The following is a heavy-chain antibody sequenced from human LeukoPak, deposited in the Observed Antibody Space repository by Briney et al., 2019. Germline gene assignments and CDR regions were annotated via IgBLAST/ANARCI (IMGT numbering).Heavy chain of an antibody. V-gene: IGHV4-59*08. CDR2: IYYSGST. Sequence: SETLSLTCTDSGGSISSYYWSWIRQPPGKGLEWIGYIYYSGSTNYNPSLKSRVTISVDTSKNQFSLKLSSVTAADTAVYYCARHPQGGSSWRPSALYYFDYWGQGTLVTVSS. CDR1: GGSISSYY. J-gene: IGHJ4*02. CDR3: ARHPQGGSSWRPSALYYFDY. D-gene: IGHD6-13*01.